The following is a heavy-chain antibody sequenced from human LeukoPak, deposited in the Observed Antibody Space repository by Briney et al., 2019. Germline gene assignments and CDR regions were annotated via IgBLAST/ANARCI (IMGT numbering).Heavy chain of an antibody. V-gene: IGHV4-39*07. D-gene: IGHD6-19*01. Sequence: SETLSLTCTVSGGSISSSSYYWGWIRQPPGKGLEWIGSIYYSGSTNYNPSLKSRVTISVDTSKNQFSLKLSSVTAADTAVYYCARVDIAVAGTFFDYWGQGTLVTVSS. CDR1: GGSISSSSYY. CDR2: IYYSGST. J-gene: IGHJ4*02. CDR3: ARVDIAVAGTFFDY.